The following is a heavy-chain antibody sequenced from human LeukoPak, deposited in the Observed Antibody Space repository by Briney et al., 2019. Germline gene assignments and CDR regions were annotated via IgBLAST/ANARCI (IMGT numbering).Heavy chain of an antibody. V-gene: IGHV4-4*07. CDR2: IYTSGST. D-gene: IGHD3-3*01. Sequence: PSETLSLTCTVSGGSISSYYWSWIRQPAGKGLEWIGRIYTSGSTNYNPSLKSRVTMSVDTSKNQFSLKLSSVTAADTAVYYRARSTGVVIIPSYYYGMDVWGQGTTVTVSS. CDR3: ARSTGVVIIPSYYYGMDV. CDR1: GGSISSYY. J-gene: IGHJ6*02.